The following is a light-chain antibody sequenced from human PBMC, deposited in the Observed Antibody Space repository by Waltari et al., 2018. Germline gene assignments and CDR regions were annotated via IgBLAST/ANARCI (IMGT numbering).Light chain of an antibody. V-gene: IGLV2-8*01. CDR1: SRDIGDYDF. J-gene: IGLJ1*01. CDR2: EVR. Sequence: QSALTQPPSASGSPGQSVTISCTGTSRDIGDYDFVSWYQQYPSKAPNPIIYEVRKRPSGGPDRFAGSKSGNPASLTVCGLQAEDEADYYCSSYGGDNNYLFGTGTAVTVL. CDR3: SSYGGDNNYL.